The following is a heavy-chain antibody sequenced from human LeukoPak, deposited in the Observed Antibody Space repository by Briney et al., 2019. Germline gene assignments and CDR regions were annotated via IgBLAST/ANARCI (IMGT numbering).Heavy chain of an antibody. CDR2: IRYDGSNK. Sequence: GGSLRLSCAASGFTFSSFGMHWVRQAPGKGLEWVAFIRYDGSNKYYADSVKGRFTISRDNSKNTLYLQMNSLRAEDTAVYYCSKDHCSSTSCYYFDYWGQGTLVTVSS. CDR3: SKDHCSSTSCYYFDY. J-gene: IGHJ4*02. CDR1: GFTFSSFG. D-gene: IGHD2-2*01. V-gene: IGHV3-30*02.